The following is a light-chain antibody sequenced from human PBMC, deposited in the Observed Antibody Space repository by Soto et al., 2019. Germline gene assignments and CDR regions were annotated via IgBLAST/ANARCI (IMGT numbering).Light chain of an antibody. CDR3: QKYNSVPVT. V-gene: IGKV1-27*01. CDR2: SAS. Sequence: IQMTQSPSSLSASVGDRVTITCRASQDIGSYLAWYQQRPGTVPKLLIYSASTLQSGFPSRFSGSGSGTDFSLTISSLQPEDVATYYCQKYNSVPVTFGQGTRLEIK. CDR1: QDIGSY. J-gene: IGKJ5*01.